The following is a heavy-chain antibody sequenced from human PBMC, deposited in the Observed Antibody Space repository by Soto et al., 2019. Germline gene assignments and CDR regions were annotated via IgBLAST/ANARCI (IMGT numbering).Heavy chain of an antibody. V-gene: IGHV4-39*01. D-gene: IGHD3-10*01. CDR2: MYYSGTT. CDR3: ARVLWFGELWPDPFFDY. J-gene: IGHJ4*02. CDR1: GCSLSSSVYY. Sequence: SETLSLTCTVSGCSLSSSVYYWGWIRQPPGKGLEWIGSMYYSGTTYYNPSLKSRVTIFGDTSKNQFSLKVSSVTAADTAMYYCARVLWFGELWPDPFFDYWSQGTLVTVP.